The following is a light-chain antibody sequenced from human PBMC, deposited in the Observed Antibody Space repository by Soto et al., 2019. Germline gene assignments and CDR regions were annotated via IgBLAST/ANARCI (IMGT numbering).Light chain of an antibody. CDR2: EVS. CDR3: SSYTSSSTVI. V-gene: IGLV2-14*01. Sequence: QSALTQPASVSGSPGQSITISCTGTSSDVGGYDYVSWYQQHPGEAPKPMIFEVSHRPSGVSNRFSGSKSGNTASLTISGLQAEDDADYYCSSYTSSSTVIFGGGTKLTVL. CDR1: SSDVGGYDY. J-gene: IGLJ2*01.